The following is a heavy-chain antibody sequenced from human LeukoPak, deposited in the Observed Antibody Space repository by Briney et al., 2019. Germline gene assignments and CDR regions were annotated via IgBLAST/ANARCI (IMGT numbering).Heavy chain of an antibody. CDR3: ARQRRVRGAKEVYYYYYYYMDV. J-gene: IGHJ6*03. CDR1: GGSISSYY. CDR2: IYYSGST. D-gene: IGHD3-10*01. Sequence: PSETLSLTCTVSGGSISSYYWNWIRQPPGKGLEWIGYIYYSGSTSYNPSLKSRVTISVDTSKNQFSLKLSSVTAADTAVYHCARQRRVRGAKEVYYYYYYYMDVWGKGTTVTISS. V-gene: IGHV4-59*01.